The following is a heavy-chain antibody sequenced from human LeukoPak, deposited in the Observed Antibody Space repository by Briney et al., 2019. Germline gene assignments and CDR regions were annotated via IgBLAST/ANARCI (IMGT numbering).Heavy chain of an antibody. CDR2: VYFTGSP. CDR3: ARGPFPDYSGSGSFEL. V-gene: IGHV4-59*12. J-gene: IGHJ4*02. CDR1: GGSLRTYH. Sequence: SETLSLTCTVSGGSLRTYHWSCLRRPPGERLEGGGYVYFTGSPKHNPSLKTRVTISQDTSKNQFFLNLRSVTAADTAVYYCARGPFPDYSGSGSFELWGQGALVTVSS. D-gene: IGHD3-10*01.